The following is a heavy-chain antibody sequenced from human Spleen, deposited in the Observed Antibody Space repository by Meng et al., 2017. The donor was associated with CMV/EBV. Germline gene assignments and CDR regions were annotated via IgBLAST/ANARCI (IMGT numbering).Heavy chain of an antibody. J-gene: IGHJ6*02. V-gene: IGHV4-59*01. CDR2: IYYSGTT. D-gene: IGHD3-3*01. CDR3: ARGGSPQTLEWLLYGMDV. Sequence: SETLSLTCTVSGGSISTYYWNWIRQPPGKGPEWIGYIYYSGTTNYNPSLKSRATISVDTSKIQFSLSLTSVTAADTAVYYCARGGSPQTLEWLLYGMDVWGQGTTVTVSS. CDR1: GGSISTYY.